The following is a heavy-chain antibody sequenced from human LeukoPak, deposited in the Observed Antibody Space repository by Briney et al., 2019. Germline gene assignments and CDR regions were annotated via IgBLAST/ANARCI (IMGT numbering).Heavy chain of an antibody. CDR1: GFTFSGNW. Sequence: GGSLRLSCEASGFTFSGNWMHWVRHAPGKGLVWVSRINGDGRATYYADSLKGRFTIPRDNAKNTVYLQMNSLGAEDTAAYYCARGIAGAWGFDYWGLGTLVTVSS. J-gene: IGHJ4*02. V-gene: IGHV3-74*01. CDR2: INGDGRAT. D-gene: IGHD6-13*01. CDR3: ARGIAGAWGFDY.